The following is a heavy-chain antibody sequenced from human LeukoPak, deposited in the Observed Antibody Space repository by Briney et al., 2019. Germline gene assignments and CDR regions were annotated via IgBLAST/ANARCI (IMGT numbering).Heavy chain of an antibody. D-gene: IGHD1-7*01. CDR1: GGSISSGGYY. V-gene: IGHV4-30-2*01. CDR3: AGQPGTTPPTWDDAFDI. Sequence: SETLSLTCTVSGGSISSGGYYWSWIRQPPGKGLEWIGYIYHSGSTYYNPSLKSRVTISVDRSKNQFSLKLSSVTAADTAVYYCAGQPGTTPPTWDDAFDIWGQGTMVTVSS. J-gene: IGHJ3*02. CDR2: IYHSGST.